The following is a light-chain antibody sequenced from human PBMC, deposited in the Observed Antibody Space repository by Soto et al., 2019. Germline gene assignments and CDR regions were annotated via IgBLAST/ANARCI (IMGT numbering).Light chain of an antibody. Sequence: EIVLTQSTATLSLSPGERATLSCRASQSVSGFLAWFQQKPGQAPRLLIYDASKRATGIPARFSGSGFGTDYTLTISSLEPEDFAVYYCQQRSEWRTFGPGTKVDIK. CDR3: QQRSEWRT. J-gene: IGKJ1*01. CDR2: DAS. V-gene: IGKV3-11*01. CDR1: QSVSGF.